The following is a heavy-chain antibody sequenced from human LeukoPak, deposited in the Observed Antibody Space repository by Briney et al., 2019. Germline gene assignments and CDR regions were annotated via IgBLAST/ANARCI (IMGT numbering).Heavy chain of an antibody. CDR2: ISSSSSYI. CDR1: GITFRTSS. J-gene: IGHJ3*02. V-gene: IGHV3-21*01. Sequence: GGSLRLSCTVSGITFRTSSFNWVRQVPGKGLEWVSSISSSSSYIYYADSVKGRFTISRDNAKNSLYLQMNSLRAEDTAVYYCARDKDSSSWYGVGNDAFDIWGQGTMVTVSS. CDR3: ARDKDSSSWYGVGNDAFDI. D-gene: IGHD6-13*01.